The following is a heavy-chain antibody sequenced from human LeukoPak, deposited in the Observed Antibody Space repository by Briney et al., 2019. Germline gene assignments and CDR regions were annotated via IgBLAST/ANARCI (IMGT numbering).Heavy chain of an antibody. Sequence: PGGSLRLSCAASRFTFSTFAMIWVRQPPGKGLEWVSSIFPSGGEIHYADSVRGRFTISRDNSKSTLSLQMNSLRAEDTAVYYCARQSYYYDSSGLDYWGQGTLVTVSS. V-gene: IGHV3-23*01. CDR2: IFPSGGEI. J-gene: IGHJ4*02. D-gene: IGHD3-22*01. CDR1: RFTFSTFA. CDR3: ARQSYYYDSSGLDY.